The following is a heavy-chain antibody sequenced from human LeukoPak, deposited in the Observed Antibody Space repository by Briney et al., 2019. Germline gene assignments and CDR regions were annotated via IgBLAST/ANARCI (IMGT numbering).Heavy chain of an antibody. CDR3: ARGPHCSGDSCYSPAFDY. CDR2: INHRGST. D-gene: IGHD2-15*01. Sequence: SETLSLTCAVYGGSFSGYYWSWIRQPPGKGLEWIGEINHRGSTNYNPSLKSRVTISVDTSKNQFSLELSSVTAADTAVFYCARGPHCSGDSCYSPAFDYWGQGTLVTVSS. V-gene: IGHV4-34*01. J-gene: IGHJ4*02. CDR1: GGSFSGYY.